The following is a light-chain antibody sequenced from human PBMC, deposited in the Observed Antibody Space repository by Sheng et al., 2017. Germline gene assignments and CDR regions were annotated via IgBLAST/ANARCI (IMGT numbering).Light chain of an antibody. Sequence: EIVLTQFPGTLSLSPGEGATLSCRASQSVSSTYLAWYQQKPGQAPRLVIYGASNRATGIPDRFSGSGSGTDFTLTISRLEPEDFAVYYCQQYGSSWTFGQGTKVEIK. CDR1: QSVSSTY. CDR2: GAS. V-gene: IGKV3-20*01. J-gene: IGKJ1*01. CDR3: QQYGSSWT.